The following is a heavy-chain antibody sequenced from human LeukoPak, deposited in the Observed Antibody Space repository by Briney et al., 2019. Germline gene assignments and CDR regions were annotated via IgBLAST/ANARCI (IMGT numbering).Heavy chain of an antibody. J-gene: IGHJ4*02. CDR2: IYPGDSDT. CDR1: GYSFSSNW. Sequence: GESLKISCKGSGYSFSSNWIGWVRQMPGKGLEWMGIIYPGDSDTRYSPSFQGQVTISADKSINTAYLQWSSLKASGTATYYCARHRPGYCNSTSCYYSYYFDYWGQGTLVAVSS. D-gene: IGHD2-2*01. V-gene: IGHV5-51*01. CDR3: ARHRPGYCNSTSCYYSYYFDY.